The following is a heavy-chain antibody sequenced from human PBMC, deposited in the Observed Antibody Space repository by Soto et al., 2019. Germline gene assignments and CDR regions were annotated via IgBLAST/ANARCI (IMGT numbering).Heavy chain of an antibody. CDR1: GGTFSSYT. CDR3: ARITIPHPHRGN. D-gene: IGHD3-9*01. J-gene: IGHJ4*02. CDR2: IIPILGIA. Sequence: SVKISCKASGGTFSSYTISWVRQAPGQGLEWMGRIIPILGIANYAQKFQGRVTITADKSTSTAYMELSSLRSEDTAVHYCARITIPHPHRGNWGQGTLVTVSS. V-gene: IGHV1-69*02.